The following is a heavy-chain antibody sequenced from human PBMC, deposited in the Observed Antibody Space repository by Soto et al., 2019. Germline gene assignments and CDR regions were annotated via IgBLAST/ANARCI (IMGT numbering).Heavy chain of an antibody. J-gene: IGHJ4*02. CDR1: GDSVSSGRHF. D-gene: IGHD1-26*01. CDR2: ISYSGST. CDR3: VGSPPQIGAKTLFDY. V-gene: IGHV4-31*03. Sequence: QVQLQESGPGLVKPSQTLSLTCTVSGDSVSSGRHFWTWIRQHPGKGLEWLGYISYSGSTYYSPYPKARLAKSIDTSEKHFSLDLGSVNAADTAVYYWVGSPPQIGAKTLFDYWGPGTLVTVSS.